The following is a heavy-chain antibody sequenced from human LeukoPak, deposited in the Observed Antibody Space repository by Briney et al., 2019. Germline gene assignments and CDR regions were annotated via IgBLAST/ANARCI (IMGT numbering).Heavy chain of an antibody. D-gene: IGHD3-10*01. CDR3: ARERTMVRGVITRYYYYGMDV. CDR2: IIPIFGTA. Sequence: GASVKVSCKASGGTFSSYAISWVRQAPGQGLEWMGGIIPIFGTANYAQKFQGRVTITADESTSTAYMELSSLRSEDTAVYYCARERTMVRGVITRYYYYGMDVWGQGTTVTVSS. V-gene: IGHV1-69*13. CDR1: GGTFSSYA. J-gene: IGHJ6*02.